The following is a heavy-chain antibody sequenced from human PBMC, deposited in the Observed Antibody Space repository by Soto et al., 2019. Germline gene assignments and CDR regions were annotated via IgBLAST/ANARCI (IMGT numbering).Heavy chain of an antibody. V-gene: IGHV3-21*01. J-gene: IGHJ3*02. Sequence: EVQLVESGGGLVKPGGSLRLSCAASGFTFSSYSMNWVRQAPGKGLEWVSSISSSSSYKYYADSVKGRFTISRDNAKNSLYLQMNSLRAEDTAVYYCARWRSEGYYGSGSYSSNGFDIWGQGTMVTVSS. CDR1: GFTFSSYS. CDR3: ARWRSEGYYGSGSYSSNGFDI. CDR2: ISSSSSYK. D-gene: IGHD3-10*01.